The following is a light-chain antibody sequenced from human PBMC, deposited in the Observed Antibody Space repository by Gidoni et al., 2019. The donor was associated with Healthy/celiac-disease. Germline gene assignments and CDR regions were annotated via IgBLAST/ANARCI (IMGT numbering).Light chain of an antibody. CDR3: QQYDNLMCS. V-gene: IGKV1-33*01. CDR2: DAS. CDR1: QDISNY. J-gene: IGKJ2*04. Sequence: DIQMTQSPSSLSASVGDRVTITCQASQDISNYLNWYQQKPGKAHKLLIYDASNLETGVPSRFSGSGSGTDFTFTISSLQPEDIATYYCQQYDNLMCSFGQGTKLEIK.